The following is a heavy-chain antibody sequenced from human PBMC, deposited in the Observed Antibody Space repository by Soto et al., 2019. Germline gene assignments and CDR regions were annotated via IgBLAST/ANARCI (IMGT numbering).Heavy chain of an antibody. CDR3: ARHYSNWGYYFDY. D-gene: IGHD4-4*01. CDR2: IYYSGST. J-gene: IGHJ4*02. V-gene: IGHV4-39*01. CDR1: GGSISSSSYY. Sequence: SETLYLTCTVSGGSISSSSYYWGWIRQHPGKGLEWIGSIYYSGSTYYNPSLKSRVTISVDTSKNQFSLKLSSVTAADTAVYYCARHYSNWGYYFDYWGQGTLVTVSS.